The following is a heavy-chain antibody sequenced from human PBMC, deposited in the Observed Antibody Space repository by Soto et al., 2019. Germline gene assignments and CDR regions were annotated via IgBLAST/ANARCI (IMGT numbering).Heavy chain of an antibody. Sequence: GSLRLSCAASGFTLNMSSINWVRQAPGKGLEWVSYTTSSGSNIYYADSVKGRFTISRDNAKNSLYLQMNSLRAEDMAVYYCARALGYAFDIWGQGTMVTVSS. J-gene: IGHJ3*02. V-gene: IGHV3-21*05. CDR3: ARALGYAFDI. CDR1: GFTLNMSS. CDR2: TTSSGSNI. D-gene: IGHD7-27*01.